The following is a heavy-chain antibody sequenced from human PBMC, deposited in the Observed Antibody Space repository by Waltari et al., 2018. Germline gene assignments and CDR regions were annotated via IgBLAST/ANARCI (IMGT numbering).Heavy chain of an antibody. D-gene: IGHD7-27*01. Sequence: EVHLVESGGGLVQPGGSLRLSCAASGFTFTDYWMSWVRQAPGEGPGWVANIHRYVSEKNYVDYVKGRFTSSRDNAKDSLYRQMNSLRADDTAMYYCVRDHWGPDYWGQGTLVTVSS. CDR3: VRDHWGPDY. J-gene: IGHJ4*02. CDR2: IHRYVSEK. CDR1: GFTFTDYW. V-gene: IGHV3-7*01.